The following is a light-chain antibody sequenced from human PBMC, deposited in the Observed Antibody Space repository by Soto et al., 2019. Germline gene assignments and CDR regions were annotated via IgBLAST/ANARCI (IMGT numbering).Light chain of an antibody. CDR1: QSVSSY. V-gene: IGKV3-11*01. CDR3: QQRSNWPPGFT. CDR2: DAS. J-gene: IGKJ3*01. Sequence: EIVLTQSPATLSLSPGERATLSCRASQSVSSYLAWYQQKPGQARRLLIYDASNRATGIPARFSGSGSGTDFTLPISILEPDDFAVYYCQQRSNWPPGFTFGPGTKVDIK.